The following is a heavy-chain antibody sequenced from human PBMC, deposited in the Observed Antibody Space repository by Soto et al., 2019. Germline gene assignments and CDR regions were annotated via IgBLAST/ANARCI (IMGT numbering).Heavy chain of an antibody. Sequence: QLQLQESGPGLVKPSETLSLTCTISGGSISTTNYYWGWIRQPPGKGLEWIGTIYDSGSTYYNPSLKSRVTIPVDTAKNRFSRELSSVPAADTAVYYWARRGDYDWYFDLWGRGTLVTVSS. V-gene: IGHV4-39*01. CDR1: GGSISTTNYY. CDR2: IYDSGST. CDR3: ARRGDYDWYFDL. D-gene: IGHD4-17*01. J-gene: IGHJ2*01.